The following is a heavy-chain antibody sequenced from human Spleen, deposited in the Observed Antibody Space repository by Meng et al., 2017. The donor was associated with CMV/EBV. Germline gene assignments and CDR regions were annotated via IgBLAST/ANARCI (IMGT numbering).Heavy chain of an antibody. CDR2: INPHSGSP. CDR1: GYTFTGYY. V-gene: IGHV1-2*02. CDR3: ARDIIAVAGWGFDP. D-gene: IGHD6-19*01. Sequence: SGYTFTGYYIHWVRQAPGQGLEWMGWINPHSGSPHYAQNFLGRVTMTRDTSISTAYMDLRNVRSDDTAVYYCARDIIAVAGWGFDPWGQGTLVTVSS. J-gene: IGHJ5*02.